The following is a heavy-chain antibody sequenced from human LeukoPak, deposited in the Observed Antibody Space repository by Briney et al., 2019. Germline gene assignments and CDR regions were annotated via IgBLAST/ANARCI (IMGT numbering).Heavy chain of an antibody. CDR2: ISGSGGST. CDR1: GFTFSSYA. D-gene: IGHD2-2*02. V-gene: IGHV3-23*01. Sequence: GGSLRLSCAASGFTFSSYAMSWVRQAPGKGLEWVSVISGSGGSTYYADSVKGRFTISRDNSKNTLYLQMNSLRAEDTAVYYCAKNNIVVVPAAIYRDYWGQGTLVTVSS. CDR3: AKNNIVVVPAAIYRDY. J-gene: IGHJ4*02.